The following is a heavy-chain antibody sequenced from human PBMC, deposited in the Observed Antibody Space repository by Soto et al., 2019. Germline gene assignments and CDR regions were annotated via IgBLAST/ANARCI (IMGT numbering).Heavy chain of an antibody. CDR3: AKDRDHNSVYPIFDY. CDR2: IRNSGGDT. J-gene: IGHJ4*02. CDR1: GFTISGYA. D-gene: IGHD3-22*01. V-gene: IGHV3-23*01. Sequence: TGGSLRLSCSASGFTISGYAMSWVRQAPGKGLEWVSMIRNSGGDTYYAESVKGRFTISRDSSRNTLYLQMTSLRREDTALYYCAKDRDHNSVYPIFDYWGQGTPVTVSS.